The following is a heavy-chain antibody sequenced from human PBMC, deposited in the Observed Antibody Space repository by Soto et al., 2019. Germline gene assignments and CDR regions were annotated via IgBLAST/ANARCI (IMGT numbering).Heavy chain of an antibody. D-gene: IGHD4-17*01. V-gene: IGHV3-30*18. Sequence: QVQLVESGGGVVQPGRSLRLSCAASGFTFSTCSMHWVRQAPGKGLEWVAVITYEGSNKYYADSVKGRFTISRDNSNNTLFLQMNSLRADDTAVYYCAKDAATVTTNWYFDLWGRGTLVTVSS. CDR1: GFTFSTCS. CDR3: AKDAATVTTNWYFDL. J-gene: IGHJ2*01. CDR2: ITYEGSNK.